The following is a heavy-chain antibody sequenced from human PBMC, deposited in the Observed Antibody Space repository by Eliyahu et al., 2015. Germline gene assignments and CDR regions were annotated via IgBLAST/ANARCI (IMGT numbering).Heavy chain of an antibody. Sequence: LQLQESGPGLVKPSETLSLTCTVSGGSISSGTYYWGWIRQPPGKGLEWIGAIFYSGSTYYYNPSLESRVTISIDMSKNQFSLKLRSVSAADTAVYYCARRGDYWGQGTLVTVSS. D-gene: IGHD3-16*01. J-gene: IGHJ4*02. V-gene: IGHV4-39*01. CDR2: IFYSGSTY. CDR3: ARRGDY. CDR1: GGSISSGTYY.